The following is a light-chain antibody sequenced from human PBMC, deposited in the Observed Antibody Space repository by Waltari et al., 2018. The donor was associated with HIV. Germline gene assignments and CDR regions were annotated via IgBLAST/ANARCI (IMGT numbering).Light chain of an antibody. CDR3: SSYAGSNNLV. V-gene: IGLV2-8*01. CDR1: SSDVGGYNY. Sequence: QSALTQPPSASGSPGQSVTISCPGTSSDVGGYNYVSWYRHHPGKAPKLMIYEGSKRPSGVPDRFSGAKSGNTASLTVSGLQAEDEADYYCSSYAGSNNLVFGGGTKLTVL. CDR2: EGS. J-gene: IGLJ2*01.